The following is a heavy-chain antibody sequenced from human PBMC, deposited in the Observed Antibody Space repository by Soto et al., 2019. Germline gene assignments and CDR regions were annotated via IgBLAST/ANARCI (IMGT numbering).Heavy chain of an antibody. Sequence: GASVKVSCKASGYTFTGYYMHWVLQAPGQGLEWMGWINPNSGGTNYAQKFQGRVTMTRDTSISTAYMELSRLRSDDTAVYYCARDSAPVTKVRGGNDSWGQGTLVTVSS. V-gene: IGHV1-2*02. CDR3: ARDSAPVTKVRGGNDS. D-gene: IGHD3-10*01. CDR1: GYTFTGYY. CDR2: INPNSGGT. J-gene: IGHJ5*02.